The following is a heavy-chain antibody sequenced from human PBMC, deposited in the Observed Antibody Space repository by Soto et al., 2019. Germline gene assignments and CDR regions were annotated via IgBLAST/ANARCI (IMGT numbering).Heavy chain of an antibody. V-gene: IGHV3-64*01. CDR2: ISSNGRST. CDR1: GFTFSTYA. Sequence: EVQLVESGGGLVQPGGSLRLSCATSGFTFSTYAMHWVRQAPGKGLEYVSAISSNGRSTYYANSVKGRFTISRDNSKNTPYLQMDSLRAEDMAVYYCARDRCTNGVCYAPSDYWGQCTLVTVSS. CDR3: ARDRCTNGVCYAPSDY. D-gene: IGHD2-8*01. J-gene: IGHJ4*02.